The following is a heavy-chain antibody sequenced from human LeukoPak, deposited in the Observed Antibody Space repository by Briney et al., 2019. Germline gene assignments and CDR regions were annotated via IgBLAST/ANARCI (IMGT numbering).Heavy chain of an antibody. CDR3: ARDFRGRVPLLLGDY. V-gene: IGHV3-48*04. J-gene: IGHJ4*02. CDR2: ISSSSSTI. D-gene: IGHD2-15*01. Sequence: GGSLRLSCAASGFTFSSYSMNWVRQAPGKGLEWVSYISSSSSTIYYADSVKGRFTISRDNAKNSLYLQMNSLRAEDTAAYYCARDFRGRVPLLLGDYWGQGTLVTVSS. CDR1: GFTFSSYS.